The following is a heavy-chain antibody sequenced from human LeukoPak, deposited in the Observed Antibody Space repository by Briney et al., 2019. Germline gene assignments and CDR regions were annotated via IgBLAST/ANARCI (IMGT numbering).Heavy chain of an antibody. D-gene: IGHD2-21*01. CDR1: GGSISTYY. Sequence: SETLSLTCTVSGGSISTYYWSWIRQPPGKGLEWIGYIYHSGSTNYNPSLKSRVTISVDTSKNQFSLKLSSVTAADTAVYYCARGQSYFNWFDPWGQGTLVTVSS. CDR2: IYHSGST. J-gene: IGHJ5*02. CDR3: ARGQSYFNWFDP. V-gene: IGHV4-59*12.